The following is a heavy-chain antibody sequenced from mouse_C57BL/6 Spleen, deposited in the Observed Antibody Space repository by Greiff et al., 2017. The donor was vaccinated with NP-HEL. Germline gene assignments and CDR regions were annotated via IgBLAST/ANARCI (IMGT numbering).Heavy chain of an antibody. V-gene: IGHV3-6*01. J-gene: IGHJ4*01. CDR2: ISYDGSN. Sequence: EVKLEESGPGLVKPSQSLSLTCSVTGYSITSGYYWNWIRQFPGNKLEWMGYISYDGSNNYNPSLKNRISITRDTSKNQFFLKLNSVTTEDTATYYCAREGLTGYAMDYWGQGTSVTVSS. CDR1: GYSITSGYY. CDR3: AREGLTGYAMDY.